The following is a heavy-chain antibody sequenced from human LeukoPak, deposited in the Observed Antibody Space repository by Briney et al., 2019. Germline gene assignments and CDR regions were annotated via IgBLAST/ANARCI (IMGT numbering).Heavy chain of an antibody. CDR2: INHSGST. V-gene: IGHV4-34*01. CDR1: GGSFSGYY. Sequence: SETLSLTCAVYGGSFSGYYWSWIRQPPGKGLEWIGEINHSGSTNYNPSLKSRVTISVDTSKSQFSLKLSSVTAADTAVYYCASYNDYGGLALDYWGQGTLVTVSS. D-gene: IGHD4-23*01. CDR3: ASYNDYGGLALDY. J-gene: IGHJ4*02.